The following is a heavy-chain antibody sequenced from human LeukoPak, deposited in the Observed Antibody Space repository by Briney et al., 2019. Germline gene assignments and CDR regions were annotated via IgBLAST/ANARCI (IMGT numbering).Heavy chain of an antibody. Sequence: SETLSLTCTVSGGSISSYYWSWIRQPPGKGLEWIGYIYYSGSTNYNPSLKSRVTISVDTSKNQFSLKLSSVTAADTAVYYCARQQGRYCSGGSCSSGVDYWGQGTLVTVSS. CDR2: IYYSGST. V-gene: IGHV4-59*08. CDR3: ARQQGRYCSGGSCSSGVDY. J-gene: IGHJ4*02. CDR1: GGSISSYY. D-gene: IGHD2-15*01.